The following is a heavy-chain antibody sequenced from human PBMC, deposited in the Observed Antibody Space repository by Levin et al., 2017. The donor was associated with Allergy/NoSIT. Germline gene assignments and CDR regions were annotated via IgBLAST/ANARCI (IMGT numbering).Heavy chain of an antibody. CDR1: GFSFSAYS. D-gene: IGHD3-10*01. Sequence: GESLKISCAVSGFSFSAYSMNWVRQAPGKGLEWLAYVDGHGTRIFYADSAKGRFTISRDNAQNSLYLQMNSLRAEDSGTYHCVRDLEGYRGVIRFDFWGQGTLVTVSS. CDR2: VDGHGTRI. CDR3: VRDLEGYRGVIRFDF. V-gene: IGHV3-48*01. J-gene: IGHJ4*02.